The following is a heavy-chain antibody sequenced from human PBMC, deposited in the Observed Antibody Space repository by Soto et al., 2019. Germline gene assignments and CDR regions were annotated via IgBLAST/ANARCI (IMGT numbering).Heavy chain of an antibody. D-gene: IGHD3-22*01. CDR1: GACVRIGY. V-gene: IGHV4-59*02. J-gene: IGHJ5*02. Sequence: SQTLCLTYTVSGACVRIGYGSWIRQPPGKGLEWIGFMYFGGSFNYNPSLTSRATISVETSKNQFSMKMTSVTAADTAVYYCARSYYDSTGFAVDPWGQGTLVTVSS. CDR3: ARSYYDSTGFAVDP. CDR2: MYFGGSF.